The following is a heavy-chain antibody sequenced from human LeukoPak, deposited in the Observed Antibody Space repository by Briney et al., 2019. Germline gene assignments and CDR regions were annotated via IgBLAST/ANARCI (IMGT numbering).Heavy chain of an antibody. Sequence: EASVKVSFKTSGYTFTSYYIHWVRQATGQGLEWMGIINPSSGATNYAQKFQGRVTMTRDTSTSTVYMELGSQTSEDTAVYYCARTTNFYYYYGMDVWGQGTTVTVSS. D-gene: IGHD1-26*01. CDR3: ARTTNFYYYYGMDV. CDR2: INPSSGAT. J-gene: IGHJ6*02. V-gene: IGHV1-46*01. CDR1: GYTFTSYY.